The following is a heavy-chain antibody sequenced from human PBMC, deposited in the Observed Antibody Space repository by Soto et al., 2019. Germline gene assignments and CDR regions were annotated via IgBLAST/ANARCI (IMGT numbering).Heavy chain of an antibody. CDR2: ISSGGSST. CDR3: ARLSTIVGATRLDY. D-gene: IGHD1-26*01. CDR1: GFTFSSYE. J-gene: IGHJ4*02. Sequence: EVQLVESGGGLVQPGGSLRLSCAASGFTFSSYEMNWVRQAPGKGLEWVSYISSGGSSTYYADSVKGRFTISRDNAKNSLYLQMNSLRAEDTAVYYCARLSTIVGATRLDYWGQGSLVTVSS. V-gene: IGHV3-48*03.